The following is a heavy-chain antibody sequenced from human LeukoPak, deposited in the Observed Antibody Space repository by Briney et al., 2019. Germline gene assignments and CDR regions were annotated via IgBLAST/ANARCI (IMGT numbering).Heavy chain of an antibody. CDR2: INHSGST. CDR3: ARTQLRRTPMTRGWSSGDAFDV. V-gene: IGHV4-34*01. J-gene: IGHJ3*01. CDR1: GVSFSGYY. Sequence: SETLSLTCAVYGVSFSGYYWTWIRQSPGKGLEWIGEINHSGSTNYGPSLKSRVTISVDTSKNQFSLTLNSVTAADTAIYYCARTQLRRTPMTRGWSSGDAFDVWGQGTMVTVSS. D-gene: IGHD3-10*01.